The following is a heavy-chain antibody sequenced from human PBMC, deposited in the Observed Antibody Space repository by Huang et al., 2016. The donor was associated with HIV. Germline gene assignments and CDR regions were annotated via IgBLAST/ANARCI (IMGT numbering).Heavy chain of an antibody. V-gene: IGHV4-59*11. CDR1: GDSISSHY. CDR2: IYDSGSN. CDR3: AIFGITRLDY. J-gene: IGHJ4*02. D-gene: IGHD1-20*01. Sequence: QVQLQESGPGLVRPSETLSLTCTVSGDSISSHYWSWIRQPPGKGLEWIGTIYDSGSNNFNPSLKSRVTTSVDTSNNQFSLKLDSVTAADTAIYYCAIFGITRLDYWGQGTLVTVSS.